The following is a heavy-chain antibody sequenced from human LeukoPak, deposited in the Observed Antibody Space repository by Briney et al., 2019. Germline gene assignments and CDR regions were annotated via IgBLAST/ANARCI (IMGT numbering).Heavy chain of an antibody. J-gene: IGHJ4*02. CDR3: ARAFGDNGYYQLPIDY. CDR2: ITASGDTT. CDR1: GFTFSNYA. D-gene: IGHD3-22*01. V-gene: IGHV3-23*01. Sequence: GQSLRLSCAASGFTFSNYAMSWVRQVPGKGLEWVAGITASGDTTHHVDSVKGRFTISRDNSDNTLFLQMHSLRVEDTASYYCARAFGDNGYYQLPIDYWGQGTLVTVSS.